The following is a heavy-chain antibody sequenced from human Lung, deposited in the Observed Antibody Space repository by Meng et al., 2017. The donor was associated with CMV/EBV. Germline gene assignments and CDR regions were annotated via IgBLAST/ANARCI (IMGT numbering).Heavy chain of an antibody. CDR1: GFTFSSYS. CDR2: ISSSSSTI. Sequence: SCAASGFTFSSYSMNWVRQAPGKGLEWVSYISSSSSTIYYADSVKGRFTISRDNAKNSLYLQMNSLRAEDTAVYYCARALLGYCSSTSCSDVRYFDYWXQGPLVTVSS. V-gene: IGHV3-48*04. CDR3: ARALLGYCSSTSCSDVRYFDY. D-gene: IGHD2-2*01. J-gene: IGHJ4*02.